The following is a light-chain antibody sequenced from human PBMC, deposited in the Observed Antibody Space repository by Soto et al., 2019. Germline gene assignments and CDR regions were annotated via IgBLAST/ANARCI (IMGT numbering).Light chain of an antibody. CDR1: SSTVGGFNV. CDR3: CSYVGATTYV. J-gene: IGLJ1*01. CDR2: EGI. V-gene: IGLV2-23*01. Sequence: QSALAQPASVSGSPGQSITISCTGTSSTVGGFNVVSWYQQHPGKALKVIIYEGIKRPSGVSNRFSGSNSGSTASLTISGLQAEDEADYYCCSYVGATTYVFGTGTRSPS.